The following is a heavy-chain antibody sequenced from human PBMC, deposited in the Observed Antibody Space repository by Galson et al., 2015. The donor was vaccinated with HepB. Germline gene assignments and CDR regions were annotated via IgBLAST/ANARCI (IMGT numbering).Heavy chain of an antibody. CDR2: INTYNGNT. D-gene: IGHD2/OR15-2a*01. CDR1: GYTFTTYG. V-gene: IGHV1-18*01. J-gene: IGHJ4*02. CDR3: ARLREYFGIAY. Sequence: SVKVSCKASGYTFTTYGIIWVRQAPGQGLEWMGRINTYNGNTNYVKKVQGRVTMTTDTSTGTAYMELRSLRSDDTAVYYCARLREYFGIAYWGQGTLVTVSS.